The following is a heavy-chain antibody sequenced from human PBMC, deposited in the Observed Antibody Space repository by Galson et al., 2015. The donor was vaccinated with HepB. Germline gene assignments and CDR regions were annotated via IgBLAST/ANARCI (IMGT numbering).Heavy chain of an antibody. D-gene: IGHD3-10*01. V-gene: IGHV4-4*02. CDR2: IYHSGST. Sequence: SETLSLTCAVSGGSISSSNWWSWVRQPPGKGLEWIGEIYHSGSTNYNPSLKSRVTISVDKSKNQFSLKLSSVTAADTAVYYCAREANYYGSGSYYYYYMDVWGKGTTVTVSS. CDR3: AREANYYGSGSYYYYYMDV. J-gene: IGHJ6*03. CDR1: GGSISSSNW.